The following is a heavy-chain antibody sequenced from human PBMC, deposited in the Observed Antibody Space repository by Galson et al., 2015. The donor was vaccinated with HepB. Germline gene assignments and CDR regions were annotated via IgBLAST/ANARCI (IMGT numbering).Heavy chain of an antibody. Sequence: SLRLSCAASGFRLSDYGVHWVRQAPGKGLEWVAVISYDGSNKYYADSVKGRFTISRDNSKNTLYLQMNSLRAEDTAVYYCARERHRYCSSTSCYSIGYWGQGTLVTVSS. CDR3: ARERHRYCSSTSCYSIGY. D-gene: IGHD2-2*02. CDR2: ISYDGSNK. V-gene: IGHV3-30*19. J-gene: IGHJ4*02. CDR1: GFRLSDYG.